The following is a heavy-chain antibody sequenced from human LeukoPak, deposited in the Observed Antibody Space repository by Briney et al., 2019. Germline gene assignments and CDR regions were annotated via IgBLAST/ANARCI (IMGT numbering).Heavy chain of an antibody. Sequence: PGTSLRLSCAVSGFAFSSLAMHWVRQAPGKGPEWVAFISYDGNNQYYADSVKGRFTISRDNSKNTLYLQMNNLRAEDTAIYYCARVGSRYCSGANCYDGFWGQGTLVSVSS. CDR3: ARVGSRYCSGANCYDGF. D-gene: IGHD2-15*01. J-gene: IGHJ4*02. CDR2: ISYDGNNQ. V-gene: IGHV3-30-3*01. CDR1: GFAFSSLA.